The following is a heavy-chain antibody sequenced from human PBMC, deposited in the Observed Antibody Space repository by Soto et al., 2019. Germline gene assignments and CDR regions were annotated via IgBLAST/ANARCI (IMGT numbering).Heavy chain of an antibody. V-gene: IGHV3-73*01. D-gene: IGHD3-10*01. CDR2: IRSKANSYAT. Sequence: PGGSLRLSCEASGFTFSGSAMHWVRQASGKGLEWVGRIRSKANSYATAYAASVKGRFTISRDDSKNTAYLQMNSLKTEDTAVYYCTRPRTAYYYGSGSLLSPDDAFDIWGQGTMVTVSS. J-gene: IGHJ3*02. CDR3: TRPRTAYYYGSGSLLSPDDAFDI. CDR1: GFTFSGSA.